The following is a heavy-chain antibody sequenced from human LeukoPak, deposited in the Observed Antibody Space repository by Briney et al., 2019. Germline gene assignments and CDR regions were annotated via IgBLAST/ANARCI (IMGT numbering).Heavy chain of an antibody. V-gene: IGHV5-51*01. D-gene: IGHD2-15*01. Sequence: GSSMQISSKSSAYSFTSYYNGSVRQMPAKGGLWLIIIYHGDSNTRYNPSFQGQVTISADTSISTASLQWSTLTASDTAMYYCARGTVYCSGGSRYWGYWGQETLVTVSS. CDR2: IYHGDSNT. J-gene: IGHJ4*02. CDR3: ARGTVYCSGGSRYWGY. CDR1: AYSFTSYY.